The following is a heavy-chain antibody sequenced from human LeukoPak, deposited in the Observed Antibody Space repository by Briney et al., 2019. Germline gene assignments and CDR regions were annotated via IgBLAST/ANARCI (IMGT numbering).Heavy chain of an antibody. J-gene: IGHJ4*02. CDR1: GFTFSSYW. CDR2: IKQDGSEK. D-gene: IGHD2-15*01. CDR3: RMVAATPIGEHLDY. Sequence: GGSLRLSCAASGFTFSSYWMSWVRQAPGKGLEWVANIKQDGSEKYYVDSVKGRFTISRDSAKNSLYLQMNSLRAEDTAVYYCRMVAATPIGEHLDYWGQGTLVTVSS. V-gene: IGHV3-7*01.